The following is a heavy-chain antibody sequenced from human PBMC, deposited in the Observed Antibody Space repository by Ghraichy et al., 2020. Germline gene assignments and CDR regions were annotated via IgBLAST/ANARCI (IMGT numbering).Heavy chain of an antibody. CDR1: GFTFSSYA. Sequence: GGSLRLSCAASGFTFSSYAMSWVRQAPGKGLEWVSAISGSGGSTYYADSVKGRFTISRDNSKNTLYLQMNSLRAEDTAVYYCAKGLPTKGGATHSYYFDYWGQGTLVTVSS. J-gene: IGHJ4*02. CDR2: ISGSGGST. V-gene: IGHV3-23*01. CDR3: AKGLPTKGGATHSYYFDY. D-gene: IGHD1-26*01.